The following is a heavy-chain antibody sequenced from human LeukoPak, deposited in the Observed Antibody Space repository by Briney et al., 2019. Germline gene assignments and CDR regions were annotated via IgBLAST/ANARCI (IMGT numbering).Heavy chain of an antibody. CDR2: IYDSEST. Sequence: SETLSLTCTVSGGSISSYFWNWIRQPPGKGLEWIGYIYDSESTNYNPSLKSRVTISVDTSKNQFSLKLSSVTAADTAVYYCARTTLYYYGSGSYGDAFDIWGQGTMVTVSS. CDR1: GGSISSYF. J-gene: IGHJ3*02. D-gene: IGHD3-10*01. CDR3: ARTTLYYYGSGSYGDAFDI. V-gene: IGHV4-59*01.